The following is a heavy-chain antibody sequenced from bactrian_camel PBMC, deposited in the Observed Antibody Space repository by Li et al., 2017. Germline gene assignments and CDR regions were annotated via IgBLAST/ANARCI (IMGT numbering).Heavy chain of an antibody. CDR2: IYTGGSST. CDR3: AARSRHRGPPQTWISPNEWFV. Sequence: HVQLVESGGGSVQAGGSLRLSCIGPFSSTCMGWFRQAPGNEREGLAAIYTGGSSTYYADSVKGRFTISLDVAKNTLYLQIDNLKPEDSAMYYCAARSRHRGPPQTWISPNEWFVWGQGTQVTVS. V-gene: IGHV3S54*01. D-gene: IGHD8*01. J-gene: IGHJ4*01. CDR1: FSSTC.